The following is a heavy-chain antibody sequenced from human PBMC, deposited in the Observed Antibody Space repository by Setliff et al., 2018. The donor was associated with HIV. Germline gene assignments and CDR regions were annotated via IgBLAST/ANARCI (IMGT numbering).Heavy chain of an antibody. CDR1: GFIFSKSC. D-gene: IGHD1-1*01. V-gene: IGHV3-30*03. CDR3: ASARIPTGGTSTSFDY. J-gene: IGHJ4*02. Sequence: PGGSLRLSCAASGFIFSKSCMSWVRQAPGKGLEWVSAISYDGSRIHYADSVKGRFTISRDNSKNTLYRQVNSLRPEDTAVYHCASARIPTGGTSTSFDYWGQGTLVTVSS. CDR2: ISYDGSRI.